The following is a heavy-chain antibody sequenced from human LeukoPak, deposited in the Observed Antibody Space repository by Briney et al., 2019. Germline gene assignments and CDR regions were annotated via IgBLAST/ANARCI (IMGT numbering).Heavy chain of an antibody. CDR2: IYYSGST. D-gene: IGHD5-12*01. CDR3: ARGSGGGYTGDCDY. V-gene: IGHV4-61*01. CDR1: GGSVSSGSYY. Sequence: PSETLSLTCTVSGGSVSSGSYYWSWIRQPPGKGLEWIGYIYYSGSTNYNPSLKSRVTISVDTSKNQFSLKLSSVTAADTAVYYCARGSGGGYTGDCDYWGQGTLVTVSS. J-gene: IGHJ4*02.